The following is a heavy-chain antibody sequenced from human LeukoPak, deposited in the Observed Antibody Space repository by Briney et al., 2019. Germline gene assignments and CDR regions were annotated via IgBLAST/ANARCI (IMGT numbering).Heavy chain of an antibody. CDR2: ISSSRTYI. Sequence: QAGGSLRLSCAASGFTSRSYSMNWVRQAPGKGLEWISSISSSRTYIYYADSVRGRFTISRDNAKNSLYLQMNSLRAEDTAVYYCARDQGYSSSWPRTGDYFDYWGQGTLVTVSS. CDR1: GFTSRSYS. V-gene: IGHV3-21*01. J-gene: IGHJ4*02. CDR3: ARDQGYSSSWPRTGDYFDY. D-gene: IGHD6-13*01.